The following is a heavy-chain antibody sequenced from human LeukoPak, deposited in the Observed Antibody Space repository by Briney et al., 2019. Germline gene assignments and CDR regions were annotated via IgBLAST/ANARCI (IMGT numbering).Heavy chain of an antibody. J-gene: IGHJ6*02. CDR2: INPNSGGT. CDR1: GYTFTGYY. V-gene: IGHV1-2*04. CDR3: ARGWTYYYGMDV. Sequence: ASVKVSCKASGYTFTGYYMHWVRQAPGQGLEWMGWINPNSGGTNYAQKFQGWVTMTRDTSISTAYMELSRLRSDDTAVYYCARGWTYYYGMDVWGQGTTVTVPS. D-gene: IGHD3/OR15-3a*01.